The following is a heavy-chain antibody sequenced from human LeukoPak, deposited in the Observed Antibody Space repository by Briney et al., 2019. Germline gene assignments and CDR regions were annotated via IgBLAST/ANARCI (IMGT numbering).Heavy chain of an antibody. Sequence: SVKVSCKASGGTFSSYAIGWVRQAPGQGLEWTGRIIPILGTANYAQKFQGRVTITADKSTSTAYMELSSLRSEDTAVYYCASPPLAYSSSWYYFDYWGQGTLVTVSS. V-gene: IGHV1-69*04. D-gene: IGHD6-13*01. CDR3: ASPPLAYSSSWYYFDY. CDR1: GGTFSSYA. CDR2: IIPILGTA. J-gene: IGHJ4*02.